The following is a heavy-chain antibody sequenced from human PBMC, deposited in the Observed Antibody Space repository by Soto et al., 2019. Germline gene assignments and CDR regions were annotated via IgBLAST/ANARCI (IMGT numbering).Heavy chain of an antibody. V-gene: IGHV3-23*01. CDR3: IKEARGHSYASL. CDR1: GFLSSNYA. CDR2: ISDSGVNT. Sequence: GGSLRLSCAASGFLSSNYAMGWVRQAPGTGLEWVSAISDSGVNTYYADSVKGRFTISRDNSKNAWYLEMKSLRAGDTAVYYCIKEARGHSYASLWGQGTPVTVSS. D-gene: IGHD3-16*01. J-gene: IGHJ4*02.